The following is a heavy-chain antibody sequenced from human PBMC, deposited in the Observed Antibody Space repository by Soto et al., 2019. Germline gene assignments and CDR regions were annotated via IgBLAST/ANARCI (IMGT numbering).Heavy chain of an antibody. CDR1: GFTFSSYW. V-gene: IGHV3-74*01. Sequence: EVQLVESGGGLVQPGGSLRLSCAASGFTFSSYWMHWVHQAPGKGLVWVSRINSDGSSTSYADSVKGRFTISRDNAKNTLYLQMNSLRAEDTAVYYCARTIVAAAGNNWFDPWGQGTLVTVSS. CDR3: ARTIVAAAGNNWFDP. J-gene: IGHJ5*02. CDR2: INSDGSST. D-gene: IGHD6-13*01.